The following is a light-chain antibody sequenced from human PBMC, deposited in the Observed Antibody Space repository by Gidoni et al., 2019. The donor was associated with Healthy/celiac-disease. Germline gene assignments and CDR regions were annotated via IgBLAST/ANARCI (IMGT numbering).Light chain of an antibody. Sequence: DIQMTQSPSTLSASVVDRVTITCRASQSISSWLDWYQQKPGKAPKLLIYTASSLESGVPSRFSGSGSGTELTLTISRLQPDDFATYYCQQYNSYSPTFGQGTKVEIK. CDR3: QQYNSYSPT. CDR2: TAS. CDR1: QSISSW. J-gene: IGKJ1*01. V-gene: IGKV1-5*03.